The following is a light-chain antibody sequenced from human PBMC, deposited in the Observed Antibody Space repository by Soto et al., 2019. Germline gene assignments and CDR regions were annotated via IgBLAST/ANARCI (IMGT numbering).Light chain of an antibody. CDR3: QQYNTWLWT. CDR2: GAS. CDR1: QSINAH. V-gene: IGKV3-15*01. Sequence: EVVMTQSPATLSVSPGERVTLSCRASQSINAHLAWYQQKPGQAPRLLIHGASTRATGIPARFSGSGFGTEFILTTSSLQSEYFAVYYCQQYNTWLWTFGQGTKVEIQ. J-gene: IGKJ1*01.